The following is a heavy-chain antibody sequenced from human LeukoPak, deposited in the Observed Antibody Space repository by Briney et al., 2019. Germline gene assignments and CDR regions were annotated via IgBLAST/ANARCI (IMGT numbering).Heavy chain of an antibody. J-gene: IGHJ3*02. Sequence: ASVKVSCKASGYTFSNFYIYWIRQAPGQGLEWMGIINPSGGSSSYVQKFQGRLTMTRDMFTSTVYMELNSLRSEDTAVYYCGRAHYGGRKRLIVVATSDIWGQGTVVTVSS. V-gene: IGHV1-46*01. CDR3: GRAHYGGRKRLIVVATSDI. CDR2: INPSGGSS. D-gene: IGHD3-22*01. CDR1: GYTFSNFY.